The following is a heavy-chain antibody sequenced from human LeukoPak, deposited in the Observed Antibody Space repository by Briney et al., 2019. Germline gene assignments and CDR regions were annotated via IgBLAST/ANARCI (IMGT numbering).Heavy chain of an antibody. CDR1: GXTVSSSY. V-gene: IGHV3-66*01. Sequence: PRRSLRLSCAASGXTVSSSYMSWVRQAPGKGLECVSLIYSAGSTYYADSVKGRFTISRDNSKNTLYLQMNSLRAEDTAVYYCARKTPRFGDYDYWGQGTLVTVSS. J-gene: IGHJ4*02. CDR3: ARKTPRFGDYDY. D-gene: IGHD2-15*01. CDR2: IYSAGST.